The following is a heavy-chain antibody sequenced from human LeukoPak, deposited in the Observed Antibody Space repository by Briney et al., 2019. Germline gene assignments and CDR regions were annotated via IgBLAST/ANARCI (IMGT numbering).Heavy chain of an antibody. CDR3: ARSPTSGSYYAYFDY. D-gene: IGHD3-10*01. Sequence: SVKVSCKAPGGTFSSYAISWVRQAPGQGLEWMGGIIPIFGTANYAQKFQGRVTITADETTNTDYMELSSLRSEDTAVYYCARSPTSGSYYAYFDYWGQGTLVTVSS. CDR1: GGTFSSYA. V-gene: IGHV1-69*13. J-gene: IGHJ4*02. CDR2: IIPIFGTA.